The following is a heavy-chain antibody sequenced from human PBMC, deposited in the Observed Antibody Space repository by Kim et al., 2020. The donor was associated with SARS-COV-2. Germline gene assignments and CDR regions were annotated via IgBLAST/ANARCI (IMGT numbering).Heavy chain of an antibody. V-gene: IGHV4-39*01. Sequence: PSLKSRVTISVATSKNQFSLKLSSVTAADTAVYYCAATMVRGEGPYYFDYWGQGTLVTVSS. D-gene: IGHD3-10*01. J-gene: IGHJ4*02. CDR3: AATMVRGEGPYYFDY.